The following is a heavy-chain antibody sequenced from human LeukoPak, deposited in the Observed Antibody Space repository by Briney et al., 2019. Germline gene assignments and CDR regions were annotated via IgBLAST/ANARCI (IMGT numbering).Heavy chain of an antibody. V-gene: IGHV6-1*01. CDR1: GDSVSSNTAA. J-gene: IGHJ4*02. D-gene: IGHD3-16*02. CDR3: AREYLGGYLIY. Sequence: LSQTLSLTCAISGDSVSSNTAAWTWIRQSPSRGLEWLGRTYYRSKWYNDYEVSVKSRITTNPDTSKNQFSLQLNSVTPEDTAVYYCAREYLGGYLIYWGQGTLVTVSS. CDR2: TYYRSKWYN.